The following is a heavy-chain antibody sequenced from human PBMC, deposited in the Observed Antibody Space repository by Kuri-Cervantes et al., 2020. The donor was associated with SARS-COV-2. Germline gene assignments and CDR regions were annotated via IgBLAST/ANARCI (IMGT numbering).Heavy chain of an antibody. CDR2: IYTSGST. Sequence: SETLSLTCTVSGGSISSHYWSWIRQPAGKGLEWIGRIYTSGSTNYNPSLKSRVTMSVDTSKNQFSLKLSSVTAADTAVYYCAREVLLWFGELSYMDVWGKGTTVTVSS. V-gene: IGHV4-4*07. CDR1: GGSISSHY. CDR3: AREVLLWFGELSYMDV. J-gene: IGHJ6*03. D-gene: IGHD3-10*01.